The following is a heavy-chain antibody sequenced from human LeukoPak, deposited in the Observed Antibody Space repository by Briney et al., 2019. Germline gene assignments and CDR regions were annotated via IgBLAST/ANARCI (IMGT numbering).Heavy chain of an antibody. CDR2: ITSSGSTI. D-gene: IGHD6-19*01. CDR1: GFTFSSYE. V-gene: IGHV3-48*03. J-gene: IGHJ4*02. CDR3: ARYSSDWEIDS. Sequence: PGGSLRLSCAASGFTFSSYEMNWVRQAPGKGLEWVSYITSSGSTIYYADSVRGRFTISRDNAKSSLYLQMNSLRAEDTAVYYCARYSSDWEIDSWGQGTLVTVSS.